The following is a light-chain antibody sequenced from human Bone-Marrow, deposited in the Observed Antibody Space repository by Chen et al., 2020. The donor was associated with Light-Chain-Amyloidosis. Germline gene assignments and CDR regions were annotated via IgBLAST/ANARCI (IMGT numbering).Light chain of an antibody. V-gene: IGLV3-25*03. CDR1: TLPKQY. CDR2: KDS. Sequence: SYELTQPPSVSVSPGQTARITCSGDTLPKQYAYWYQQKPGQAPVLVIYKDSEMPSGIPERCSGSSSGTTVTLTISGVQAEDEADYYCQSADSSGTYPVVFGGGTKLTVL. CDR3: QSADSSGTYPVV. J-gene: IGLJ2*01.